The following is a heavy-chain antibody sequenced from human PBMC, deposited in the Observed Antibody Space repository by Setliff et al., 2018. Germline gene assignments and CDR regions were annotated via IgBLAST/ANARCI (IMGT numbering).Heavy chain of an antibody. CDR2: IKSTTEDAST. CDR1: GFSFSNCW. Sequence: GGSLRLSCAASGFSFSNCWVSWVRQAPGKGLEWVGRIKSTTEDASTDLAAAVKGRFSMSRDDSRNTVYLQMSSLKSEDTAVYYCATGPRDNRNFLNWPGSWGQGTLVTVSS. J-gene: IGHJ5*01. D-gene: IGHD3-9*01. CDR3: ATGPRDNRNFLNWPGS. V-gene: IGHV3-15*01.